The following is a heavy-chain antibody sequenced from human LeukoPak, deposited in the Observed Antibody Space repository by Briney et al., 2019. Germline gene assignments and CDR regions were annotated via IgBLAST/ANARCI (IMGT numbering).Heavy chain of an antibody. D-gene: IGHD3-22*01. V-gene: IGHV3-73*01. Sequence: GRSLRLSCAASGFTVSGSAMHWVRQASGKGLEWVGRIRSKANSYATAYAASVKGRFTISRDDSKNTAYLQMNSLKTEDTAVYYCTRLSSYYDSSGFWGQGTMVTVSS. CDR3: TRLSSYYDSSGF. CDR2: IRSKANSYAT. CDR1: GFTVSGSA. J-gene: IGHJ3*01.